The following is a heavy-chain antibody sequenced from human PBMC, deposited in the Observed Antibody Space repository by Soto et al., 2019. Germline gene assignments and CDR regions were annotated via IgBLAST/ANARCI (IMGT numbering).Heavy chain of an antibody. CDR2: ISSSSSYI. J-gene: IGHJ6*03. Sequence: EVQLVESGGGLVKPGGSLRLSCAASGFTFSSYSMNWVRQAPGKGLEWVSSISSSSSYIYYADSVKGRFTISRDNAKNSLYLQMNSLRAEDTAVDYCAREWLRGYTYYYYYRDVWGKGTTVTVAS. D-gene: IGHD3-22*01. CDR1: GFTFSSYS. CDR3: AREWLRGYTYYYYYRDV. V-gene: IGHV3-21*01.